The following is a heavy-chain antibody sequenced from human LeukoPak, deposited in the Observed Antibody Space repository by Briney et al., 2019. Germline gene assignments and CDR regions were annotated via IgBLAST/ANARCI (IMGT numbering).Heavy chain of an antibody. CDR2: ISGSGPYT. D-gene: IGHD2-2*03. V-gene: IGHV3-23*01. J-gene: IGHJ4*02. CDR3: AKHGYCSGISCFFDF. CDR1: GFISSDYY. Sequence: PGGSLRLSCAASGFISSDYYMSWIRQAPGKGLEWVSGISGSGPYTFYTDSVKGRFTISRDSSKNTLYLQMNSLRAEDTALYYCAKHGYCSGISCFFDFWGQGTLVTVSS.